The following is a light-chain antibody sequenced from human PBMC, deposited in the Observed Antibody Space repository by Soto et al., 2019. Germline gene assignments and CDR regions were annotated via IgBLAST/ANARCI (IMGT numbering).Light chain of an antibody. J-gene: IGKJ1*01. CDR3: QQYAGSPRT. V-gene: IGKV3-20*01. CDR1: QTITTSQ. CDR2: GAS. Sequence: EIVWTQSPGTLSLSPGERATLFCRAGQTITTSQLAWYQQKPGQAPRVLIFGASNRATGIPDRFSGSGSGTDFTLTISRLEPEDFAMYYCQQYAGSPRTFGQGTTVEIK.